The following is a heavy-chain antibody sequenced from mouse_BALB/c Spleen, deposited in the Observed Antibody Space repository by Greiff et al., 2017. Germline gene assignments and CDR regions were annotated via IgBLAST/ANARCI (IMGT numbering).Heavy chain of an antibody. V-gene: IGHV5-4*02. CDR2: ISDGGSYT. J-gene: IGHJ2*01. D-gene: IGHD2-10*01. CDR1: GFTFSDYY. Sequence: EVQVVESGGGLVKPGGSLKLSCAASGFTFSDYYMYWVRQTPEKRLEWVATISDGGSYTYYPDSVKGRFTISRDNAKNNLYLQMSSLKSEDTAMYYCAREGAYYGNSFDYWGQGTTLTVSS. CDR3: AREGAYYGNSFDY.